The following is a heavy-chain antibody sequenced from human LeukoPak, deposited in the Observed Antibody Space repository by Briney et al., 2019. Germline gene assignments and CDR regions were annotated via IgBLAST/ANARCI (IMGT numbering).Heavy chain of an antibody. CDR2: ISWNSGSI. CDR3: AKDSYSSSWGDAFDI. J-gene: IGHJ3*02. Sequence: GRSLRLSCAASGFTFDDYAMHWVRQAPGKGLEWVSGISWNSGSIGYADSVKGRFTISRDNAKNSLYLQMNSLRAEDTALYYCAKDSYSSSWGDAFDIWGQGTMVTVSS. D-gene: IGHD6-13*01. CDR1: GFTFDDYA. V-gene: IGHV3-9*01.